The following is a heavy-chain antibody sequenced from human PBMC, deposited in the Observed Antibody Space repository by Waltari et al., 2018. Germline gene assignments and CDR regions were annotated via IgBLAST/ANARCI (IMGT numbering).Heavy chain of an antibody. Sequence: EVQLVQSGAEVKKPGESLRISCKGSGSNFTTYWIRWVRQMSGKGLEWMGRIDPNDSYNNYSPSFQGHVTISGDKSINTAYLQWSRLRASDTAIYYCARHPVYWDQGHNYGLDVWGQGTTVTVSS. J-gene: IGHJ6*02. CDR1: GSNFTTYW. CDR2: IDPNDSYN. D-gene: IGHD1-26*01. CDR3: ARHPVYWDQGHNYGLDV. V-gene: IGHV5-10-1*03.